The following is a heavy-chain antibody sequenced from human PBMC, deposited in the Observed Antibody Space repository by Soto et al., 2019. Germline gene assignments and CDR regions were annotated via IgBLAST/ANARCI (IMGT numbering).Heavy chain of an antibody. CDR2: IYYGGSI. J-gene: IGHJ5*02. V-gene: IGHV4-59*01. CDR1: GGTTGSGY. Sequence: PSETLSLTSTVSGGTTGSGYWTWIRQPPGKGLEWIGYIYYGGSINYNPSLKSRVIISVDTAKNQFSLRLSSVTAADTAVYYCTGAYYDINGYSLDPWGQGTSVTVSS. CDR3: TGAYYDINGYSLDP. D-gene: IGHD3-22*01.